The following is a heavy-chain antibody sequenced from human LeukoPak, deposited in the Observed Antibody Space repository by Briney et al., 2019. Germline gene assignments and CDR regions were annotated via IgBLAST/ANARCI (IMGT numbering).Heavy chain of an antibody. V-gene: IGHV4-34*01. CDR2: INHSGST. J-gene: IGHJ6*03. Sequence: SETLSLTCAVYGGSFSGYYWSWIRQPPGKGLEWIGEINHSGSTNYNPSLKSRVTISVDTSKNQFSLKLSSVTAADTAVYYCARIYGSGSYSYYYMDVWGKGTTVTVSS. CDR3: ARIYGSGSYSYYYMDV. D-gene: IGHD3-10*01. CDR1: GGSFSGYY.